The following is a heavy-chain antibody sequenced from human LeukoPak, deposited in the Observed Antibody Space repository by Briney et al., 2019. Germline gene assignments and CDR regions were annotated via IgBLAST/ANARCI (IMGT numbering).Heavy chain of an antibody. D-gene: IGHD3-22*01. J-gene: IGHJ3*02. Sequence: SETLSLTCSVAGGSISRHFWSWLRQPPGKGLEWIAFIHYSGRTNYNPSLQSRVTISIDTSENNFSLRLTSVTAADTAVYYCARLLDNDSSGDPDTFDMWGQGTVVSVSS. V-gene: IGHV4-59*11. CDR2: IHYSGRT. CDR3: ARLLDNDSSGDPDTFDM. CDR1: GGSISRHF.